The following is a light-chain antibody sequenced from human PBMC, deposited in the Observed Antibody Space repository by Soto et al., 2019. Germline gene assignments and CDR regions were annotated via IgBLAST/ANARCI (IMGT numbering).Light chain of an antibody. Sequence: EIVMTQSPATLSVSPGERATLSCRASQSVSNNFAWYQQKPGQAPRLLIYVTSTRATGIPARFSGSGSGTDFTLTISNLQSEDFAVYYCQQYNKWPLTFGGGTKVEIK. V-gene: IGKV3-15*01. CDR2: VTS. J-gene: IGKJ4*01. CDR3: QQYNKWPLT. CDR1: QSVSNN.